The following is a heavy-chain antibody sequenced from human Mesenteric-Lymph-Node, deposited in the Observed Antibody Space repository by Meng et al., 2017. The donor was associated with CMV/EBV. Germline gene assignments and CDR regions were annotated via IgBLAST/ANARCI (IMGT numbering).Heavy chain of an antibody. V-gene: IGHV3-74*01. J-gene: IGHJ6*02. CDR2: ISSDGSST. CDR1: GFTISSYW. D-gene: IGHD1-1*01. Sequence: GESLKISCAASGFTISSYWMHWVRQAPGKGLVWVSRISSDGSSTSCADSVKGRFTISRDNAKNTLYLQMNSLRAEDMAVYYCARPREGTRNGMDVWGQGTTVTVSS. CDR3: ARPREGTRNGMDV.